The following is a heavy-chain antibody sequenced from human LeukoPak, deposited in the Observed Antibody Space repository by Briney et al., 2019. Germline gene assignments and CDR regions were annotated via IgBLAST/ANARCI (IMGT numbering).Heavy chain of an antibody. CDR3: ASARALYGYSGYDEPYFDY. D-gene: IGHD5-12*01. Sequence: GGSLRLSCAASGFTFSTYDMHWVRQAPGKGLEWGAVISFDGSNKYYADSVKGRFTISRDNSKNTLYLEMNSLRAEDTAVYYCASARALYGYSGYDEPYFDYWGQGTLVTVSS. J-gene: IGHJ4*02. V-gene: IGHV3-30*03. CDR1: GFTFSTYD. CDR2: ISFDGSNK.